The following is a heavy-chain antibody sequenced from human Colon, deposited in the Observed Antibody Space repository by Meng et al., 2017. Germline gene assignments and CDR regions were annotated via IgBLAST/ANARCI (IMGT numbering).Heavy chain of an antibody. CDR1: GFTFSSYE. J-gene: IGHJ4*02. V-gene: IGHV3-48*03. Sequence: GESLKISCAASGFTFSSYEMNWVRQAPGKGLEWVSYISSSGSNIYYADSVKGRFTISRDNAKNSLYLQMNSLRAEDTAVYYCARVAVNYDFWSGYYNYFDYWGQGTLVTVSS. D-gene: IGHD3-3*01. CDR3: ARVAVNYDFWSGYYNYFDY. CDR2: ISSSGSNI.